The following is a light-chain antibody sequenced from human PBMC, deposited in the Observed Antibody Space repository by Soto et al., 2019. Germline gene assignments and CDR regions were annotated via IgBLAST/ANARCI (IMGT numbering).Light chain of an antibody. Sequence: DIQLTQSASSLSASLGDRVTITCRASQTMSIYLNWYQQRPGKAPKLLIYAASSLQNGVPARFSGSASGTEFSLTISSLKPEDFATYYCQQSYDIPTFGQGTKVDIK. CDR3: QQSYDIPT. V-gene: IGKV1-39*01. J-gene: IGKJ1*01. CDR2: AAS. CDR1: QTMSIY.